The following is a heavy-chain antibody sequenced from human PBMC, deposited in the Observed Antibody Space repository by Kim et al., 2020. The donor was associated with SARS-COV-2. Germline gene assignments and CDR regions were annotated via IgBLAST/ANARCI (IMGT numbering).Heavy chain of an antibody. CDR2: IYSGSSNI. CDR3: ARDPYGGDWCFYYYGMD. J-gene: IGHJ6*01. V-gene: IGHV3-21*01. Sequence: GGSLRLSCAASGFTFSSYSMNWVRQAPGKGLEWVSSIYSGSSNIYYADSVKGRFTISRDNSKNTLYLQMNSLRAEDTAVYYCARDPYGGDWCFYYYGMD. CDR1: GFTFSSYS. D-gene: IGHD2-21*01.